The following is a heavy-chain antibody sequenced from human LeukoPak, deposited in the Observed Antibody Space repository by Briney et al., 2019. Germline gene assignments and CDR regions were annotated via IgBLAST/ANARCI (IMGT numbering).Heavy chain of an antibody. CDR3: ARTHSDRGAGTFDAFDI. D-gene: IGHD1-1*01. CDR1: GGTFSSYA. V-gene: IGHV1-69*05. Sequence: SVKVSCKASGGTFSSYAISWVRQAPGQGLEWMGGIIPIFGTANYAQKFQGRVTITTDESTSTAYMELSSLRSEDTAVYYCARTHSDRGAGTFDAFDIWAKGQWSPSLQ. CDR2: IIPIFGTA. J-gene: IGHJ3*02.